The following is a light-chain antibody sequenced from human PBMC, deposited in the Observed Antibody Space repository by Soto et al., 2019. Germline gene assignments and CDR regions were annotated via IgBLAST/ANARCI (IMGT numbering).Light chain of an antibody. CDR3: QQYNSYSRT. J-gene: IGKJ1*01. CDR2: HAS. CDR1: QSISTW. Sequence: DIQMTQSPSTLPASVGDRVTITCRASQSISTWLAWYQQKPGTAPKLLIYHASTLESGVPSRFSGSGSGTEFTLTISSLQPDDFATYYCQQYNSYSRTFGQGTKVDIK. V-gene: IGKV1-5*01.